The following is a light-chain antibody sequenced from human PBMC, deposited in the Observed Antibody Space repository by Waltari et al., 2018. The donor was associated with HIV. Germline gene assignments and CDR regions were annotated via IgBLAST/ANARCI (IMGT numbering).Light chain of an antibody. V-gene: IGLV1-47*01. CDR1: LSTIGSTA. J-gene: IGLJ2*01. CDR2: GNN. CDR3: AAWDDGLSGVI. Sequence: QPVLSQAPSASGAPGQRLVISCSGDLSTIGSTAVSCYQHSPGRAPRLLIDGNNERPSEVPDRFSGSKSGSSASLAISGLQSEDEGDYFCAAWDDGLSGVIFGGGTRLTV.